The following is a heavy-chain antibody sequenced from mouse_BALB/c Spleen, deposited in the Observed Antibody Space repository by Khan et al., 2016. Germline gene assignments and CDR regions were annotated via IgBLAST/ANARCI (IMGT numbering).Heavy chain of an antibody. Sequence: EVELVESGGGLVQPGGSRKLSCAGSGFTFSSFGMHWARQTPATWLEWFAFISSGRGTIDYADTLKGRFTISRDNPKNVLFLQMTSLRAADTTMYYCTRGCYCGQGTALTVSS. CDR3: TRGCY. CDR2: ISSGRGTI. J-gene: IGHJ2*01. CDR1: GFTFSSFG. V-gene: IGHV5-17*02.